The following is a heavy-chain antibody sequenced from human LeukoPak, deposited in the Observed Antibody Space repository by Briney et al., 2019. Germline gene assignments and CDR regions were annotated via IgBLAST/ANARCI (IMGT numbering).Heavy chain of an antibody. Sequence: SETLSLTCAVYGGSFSGYYWSWIRQPPGKGLEWIGEIKHSGSTNYNLSLKSRVTISVDTSKNQFSLKLSSVTAADTAVYYCATVAGDSGNYLSYYFDYWGQGTLVTVSS. CDR2: IKHSGST. J-gene: IGHJ4*02. D-gene: IGHD1-26*01. CDR3: ATVAGDSGNYLSYYFDY. V-gene: IGHV4-34*01. CDR1: GGSFSGYY.